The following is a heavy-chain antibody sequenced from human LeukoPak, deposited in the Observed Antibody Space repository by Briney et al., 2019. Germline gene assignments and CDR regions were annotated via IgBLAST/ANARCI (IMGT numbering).Heavy chain of an antibody. CDR1: GYTFTSYG. V-gene: IGHV1-18*01. D-gene: IGHD6-19*01. CDR2: ISAYNGNT. J-gene: IGHJ6*03. Sequence: ASVKVSCKASGYTFTSYGISWVRQAPGQGLEWMGWISAYNGNTNYAQKLQGRVTMTTDTSTSTAYMELRSLRSDDTAVYYCSRLRLKQVVSAVADIYYYYYMVVWGKGTTVTVSS. CDR3: SRLRLKQVVSAVADIYYYYYMVV.